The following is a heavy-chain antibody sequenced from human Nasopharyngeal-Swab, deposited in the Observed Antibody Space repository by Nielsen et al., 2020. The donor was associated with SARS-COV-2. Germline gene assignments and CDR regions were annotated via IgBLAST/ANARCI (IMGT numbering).Heavy chain of an antibody. CDR2: INGVSDLI. CDR3: ARGPRDGYNPNWFDP. CDR1: GFTFNTYA. Sequence: GESLKISCATSGFTFNTYAMNWVRQAPGRGLEWVSHINGVSDLIYYADSVKGRFTMSRDNAKTSLYLQMNSLRAEDTAMYYCARGPRDGYNPNWFDPWGQGTLVTVSS. D-gene: IGHD5-24*01. J-gene: IGHJ5*02. V-gene: IGHV3-48*04.